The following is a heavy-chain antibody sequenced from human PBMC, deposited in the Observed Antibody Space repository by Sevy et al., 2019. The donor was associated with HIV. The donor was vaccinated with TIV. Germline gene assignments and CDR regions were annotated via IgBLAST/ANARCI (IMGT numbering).Heavy chain of an antibody. Sequence: ASVKVSCKVSGDTFSTYGLSWVRQAPGQGLEWMGGIIPIFGTPNYAQTFQGRVTITADESASTAYMELSSLRSEDTALYYCAREGGVSTTGDHDAFDIWGHGTLVTVSS. V-gene: IGHV1-69*13. D-gene: IGHD7-27*01. CDR2: IIPIFGTP. CDR3: AREGGVSTTGDHDAFDI. CDR1: GDTFSTYG. J-gene: IGHJ3*02.